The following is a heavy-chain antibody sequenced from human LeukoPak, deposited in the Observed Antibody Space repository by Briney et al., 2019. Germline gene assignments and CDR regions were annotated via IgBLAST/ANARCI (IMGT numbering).Heavy chain of an antibody. CDR1: GFTFSTYS. Sequence: GGSLRLSCAASGFTFSTYSMNWVRQAPGKGLEWVSSITSNRNYIYYADSVRGRFTISRDNAKNSLYLQMTSLRAEDTAVYYCARAADVATFIYFDGWGQGTLVTVSS. V-gene: IGHV3-21*01. CDR2: ITSNRNYI. CDR3: ARAADVATFIYFDG. D-gene: IGHD2-15*01. J-gene: IGHJ4*02.